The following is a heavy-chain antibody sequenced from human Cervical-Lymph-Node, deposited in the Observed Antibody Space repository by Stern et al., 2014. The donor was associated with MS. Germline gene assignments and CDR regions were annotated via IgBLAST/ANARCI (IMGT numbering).Heavy chain of an antibody. CDR2: FDPEDGKT. CDR1: GYRLTELS. CDR3: ATGASSVSRFDY. V-gene: IGHV1-24*01. D-gene: IGHD4-17*01. J-gene: IGHJ4*02. Sequence: VQLVQSGAEVKKPGASVKVSCKVSGYRLTELSMNWVRQAPGKGLEWMGGFDPEDGKTIYAQKFQGRVTMTEDTSSDTAFMELSGLRSEDTAVFFCATGASSVSRFDYWGQGTLVTVSS.